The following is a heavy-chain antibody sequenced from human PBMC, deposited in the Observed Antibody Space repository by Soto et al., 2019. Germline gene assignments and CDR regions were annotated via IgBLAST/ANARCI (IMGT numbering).Heavy chain of an antibody. J-gene: IGHJ4*02. D-gene: IGHD5-18*01. CDR1: GFTVSSNY. V-gene: IGHV3-66*04. Sequence: EVQLVESGGGLVQPGGSLRLSCAASGFTVSSNYMSWVRQAPGKGLEWVSVIYSGGSANYADSVKGRFTISRDNSKNTLYLLMNSLRAEDTAVYYCARQGYSCCGGFFDNWGQGTVVTVSS. CDR2: IYSGGSA. CDR3: ARQGYSCCGGFFDN.